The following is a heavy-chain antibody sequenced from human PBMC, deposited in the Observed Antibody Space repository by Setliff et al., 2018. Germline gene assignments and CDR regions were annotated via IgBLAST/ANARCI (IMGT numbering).Heavy chain of an antibody. V-gene: IGHV1-3*01. CDR2: INAGNGNT. CDR3: AREFTRYYNFWSAHRYYMDV. CDR1: GYTFTSYA. Sequence: GASSEVSCKASGYTFTSYAMHWVRQAPGQRLEWMGWINAGNGNTKYSQKFQGRVTITRDTSASTAYMELSSLRSEDTAVYYCAREFTRYYNFWSAHRYYMDVWGKGTTVTVSS. J-gene: IGHJ6*03. D-gene: IGHD3-3*01.